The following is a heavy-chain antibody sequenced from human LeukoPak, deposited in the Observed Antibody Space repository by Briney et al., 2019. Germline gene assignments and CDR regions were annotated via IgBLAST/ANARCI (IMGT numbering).Heavy chain of an antibody. J-gene: IGHJ4*02. CDR2: IYYSGSS. V-gene: IGHV4-59*01. D-gene: IGHD5-18*01. Sequence: SETLSLTCTVSGGSISSYYWSWIRQPPGKGLEWIGYIYYSGSSYYNPSLKSRVTISLDTSKKQFSLKLSSVTAADTAMYYCARQTAKNVDTARFDSWGQGTLVTVSS. CDR1: GGSISSYY. CDR3: ARQTAKNVDTARFDS.